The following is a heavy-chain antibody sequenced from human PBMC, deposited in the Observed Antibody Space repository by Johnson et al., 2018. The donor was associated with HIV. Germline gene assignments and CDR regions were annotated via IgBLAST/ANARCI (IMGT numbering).Heavy chain of an antibody. CDR2: LWYNGSQK. CDR1: GFTFSNYA. V-gene: IGHV3-33*01. CDR3: ARDPAAAALRAFDI. D-gene: IGHD6-13*01. J-gene: IGHJ3*02. Sequence: QVQLVESGGGVVQPGRSLRLSCEASGFTFSNYAMHWVRQAPGKGLEWVAVLWYNGSQKWYADSVKGRFTISRDNSKNTLYLQMNSLRAEDTAVYYCARDPAAAALRAFDIWGQGTMVTVSS.